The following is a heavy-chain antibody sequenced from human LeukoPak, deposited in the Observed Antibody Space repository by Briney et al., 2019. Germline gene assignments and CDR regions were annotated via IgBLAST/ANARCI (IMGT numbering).Heavy chain of an antibody. CDR2: ISGSGGST. Sequence: GGTLRLSCAASGFTFSNYAMSWVRQAPGKGLDWFSDISGSGGSTYYADFVKGRLTISRDNSKNTLYLQMNSLRAEDTAVYYCAANFDYWGQGTLVTVSS. V-gene: IGHV3-23*01. CDR1: GFTFSNYA. CDR3: AANFDY. J-gene: IGHJ4*02.